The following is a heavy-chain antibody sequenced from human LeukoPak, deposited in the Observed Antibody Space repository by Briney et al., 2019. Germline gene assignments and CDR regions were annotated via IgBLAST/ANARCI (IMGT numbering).Heavy chain of an antibody. V-gene: IGHV4-59*01. CDR2: IYYSGST. CDR1: GGSISSYH. CDR3: ARDRGNYYFDY. Sequence: SETLSLTCTVSGGSISSYHWSWIRQPPGKGLEWIGYIYYSGSTNYNPSLKSRVTISVDTSKNQFSLKLSSVTAADTAVYYCARDRGNYYFDYWGQGTLVTVSS. D-gene: IGHD4-23*01. J-gene: IGHJ4*02.